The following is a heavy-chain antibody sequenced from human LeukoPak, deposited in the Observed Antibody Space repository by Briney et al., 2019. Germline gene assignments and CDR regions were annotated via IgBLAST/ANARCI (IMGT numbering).Heavy chain of an antibody. CDR3: ATVSGPMAIDY. Sequence: GGSLTLSCAASGFTFSSYSMNWVRQAPGKGLEWVSYISSSSSTIYYADSVKGRFTISRDNAKNTLYLQMNSLRAEDTAVYYCATVSGPMAIDYWGQGTLVTVSS. CDR2: ISSSSSTI. V-gene: IGHV3-48*01. CDR1: GFTFSSYS. D-gene: IGHD3-10*01. J-gene: IGHJ4*02.